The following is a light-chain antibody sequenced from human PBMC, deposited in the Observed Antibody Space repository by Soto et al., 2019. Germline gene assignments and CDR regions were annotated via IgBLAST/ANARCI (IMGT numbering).Light chain of an antibody. CDR2: EVS. J-gene: IGLJ2*01. CDR1: SSDVGGYNY. V-gene: IGLV2-14*01. CDR3: SSYTSRTTVI. Sequence: QYALTQPASVSGSPGQSITISCSGTSSDVGGYNYVSWYQQHPGKAPKLMIYEVSYRPSGVSNRFSGSKSGNMASLTISGLQAEDEADYYCSSYTSRTTVIFGGGTKLTVL.